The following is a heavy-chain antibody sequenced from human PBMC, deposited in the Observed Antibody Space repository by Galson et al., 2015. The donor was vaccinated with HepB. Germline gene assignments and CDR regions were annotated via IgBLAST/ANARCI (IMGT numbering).Heavy chain of an antibody. CDR1: GFTFSSYA. Sequence: SLRLSCAASGFTFSSYAMSWVRQAPGKGLEWVSAISGSGGSTYYADSVKGRFTISRDNSKNTLYLQMNSLRAEDTAVYYCAKDPYPRYSGYDFGWFDPWGQGTLVTVSS. V-gene: IGHV3-23*01. D-gene: IGHD5-12*01. J-gene: IGHJ5*02. CDR3: AKDPYPRYSGYDFGWFDP. CDR2: ISGSGGST.